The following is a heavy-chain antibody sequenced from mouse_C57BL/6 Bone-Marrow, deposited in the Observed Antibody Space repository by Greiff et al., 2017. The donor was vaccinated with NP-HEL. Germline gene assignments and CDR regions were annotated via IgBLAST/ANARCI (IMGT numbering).Heavy chain of an antibody. V-gene: IGHV10-1*01. CDR3: VRLTGPMDD. J-gene: IGHJ4*01. CDR2: IRSKSNNYAT. Sequence: EVQLVESGGGLVQPKGSLKLSCAASGFSFNTYAMNWVRQAPGKGLEWVARIRSKSNNYATYYADSVKDRFTNYRDDSESMLYLQMNNLETEDTAMYYCVRLTGPMDDWGKGTSVTV. CDR1: GFSFNTYA. D-gene: IGHD4-1*01.